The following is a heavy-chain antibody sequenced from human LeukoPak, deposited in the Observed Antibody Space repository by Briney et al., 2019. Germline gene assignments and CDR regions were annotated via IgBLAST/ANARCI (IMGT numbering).Heavy chain of an antibody. CDR2: IYSSGST. CDR3: ARSGVAGTADVFDI. J-gene: IGHJ3*02. V-gene: IGHV4-39*07. CDR1: GGSISSSGHY. Sequence: SETLSLTCTVSGGSISSSGHYWGWIRQPPGKGLEWIGNIYSSGSTNYNPSLKSRGTISVDTSKNQFSLKLSSVTAADTAVYYCARSGVAGTADVFDIWGQGTMVTVSS. D-gene: IGHD6-19*01.